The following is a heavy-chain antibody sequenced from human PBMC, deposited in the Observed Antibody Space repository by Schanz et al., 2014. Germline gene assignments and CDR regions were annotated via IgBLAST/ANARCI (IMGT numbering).Heavy chain of an antibody. V-gene: IGHV3-74*02. Sequence: EVQLVESEGGLVQPGGSLRLSCEGSGFSFSDYWMGWVRQAPGKGLLWVSRVSRDGSETTYVDSVRGRFTISRDTAKNTVFLQMNSLRAEDTAVYYCAKGQLLSYYFDYWGQGTLVTVSS. CDR2: VSRDGSET. CDR3: AKGQLLSYYFDY. J-gene: IGHJ4*02. D-gene: IGHD2-21*01. CDR1: GFSFSDYW.